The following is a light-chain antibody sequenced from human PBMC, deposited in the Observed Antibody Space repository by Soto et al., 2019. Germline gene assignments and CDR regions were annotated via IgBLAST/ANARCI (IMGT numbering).Light chain of an antibody. Sequence: DIQMTQSPSSLSASIGDRVTITCRASQSISNYLNWYQQKPGKAPDLLLYAASSLQTEVPSRFSGSGSGTDFTLTISSLEPEDVATYYCQKYNSAPHTFGGGTKVDIK. J-gene: IGKJ4*01. V-gene: IGKV1-39*01. CDR3: QKYNSAPHT. CDR2: AAS. CDR1: QSISNY.